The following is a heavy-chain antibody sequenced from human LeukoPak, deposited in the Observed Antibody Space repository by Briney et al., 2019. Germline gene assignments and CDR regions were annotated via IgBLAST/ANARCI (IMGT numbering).Heavy chain of an antibody. CDR2: ISSSSTI. J-gene: IGHJ4*02. Sequence: GGSLRLSCAASGFTFSSYSMNWVRQAPGKGLEWVSYISSSSTIYYADSVKGRFTISRDNAKNSLYLQMNSLRAEDTAVYYCARDSDPLVDYWGQGTPVTVSS. D-gene: IGHD6-6*01. V-gene: IGHV3-48*01. CDR1: GFTFSSYS. CDR3: ARDSDPLVDY.